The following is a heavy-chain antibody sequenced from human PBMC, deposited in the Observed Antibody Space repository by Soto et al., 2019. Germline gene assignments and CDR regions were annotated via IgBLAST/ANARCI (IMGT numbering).Heavy chain of an antibody. CDR1: GYTFTSYG. Sequence: GASVKVSCKASGYTFTSYGISWVRQAPGQGLEWMGWISAYNGNTNYAQKLQGRVTMTTDTSTSTAYMELRSLRSDDTAVYYCASWWDDSSEADKNAFDIWGQGTMVT. CDR2: ISAYNGNT. J-gene: IGHJ3*02. V-gene: IGHV1-18*01. CDR3: ASWWDDSSEADKNAFDI. D-gene: IGHD3-22*01.